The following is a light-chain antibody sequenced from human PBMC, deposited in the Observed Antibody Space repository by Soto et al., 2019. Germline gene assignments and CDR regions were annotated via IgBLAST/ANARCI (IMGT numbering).Light chain of an antibody. Sequence: EIVLTQSPATLSLSPGERATLSCRASQSVSSNLVWYQKKPGQAPRLLIYDASNRATGIPARFSGSGSGTDFTLTISSLEPEDFAVYYCQQRSNRPLTFGGGTKVEIK. V-gene: IGKV3-11*01. CDR3: QQRSNRPLT. CDR2: DAS. CDR1: QSVSSN. J-gene: IGKJ4*01.